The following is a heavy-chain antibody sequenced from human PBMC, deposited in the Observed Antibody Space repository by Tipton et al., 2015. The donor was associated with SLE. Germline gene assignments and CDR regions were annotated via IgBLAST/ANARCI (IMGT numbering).Heavy chain of an antibody. J-gene: IGHJ4*02. CDR3: ARLVAPGCLDY. Sequence: SLRLSFTASGFTFDNYVMHWVRQAPGKGLEWVSGIDWNSNNIYYADSVKGRFTISRDNAKNSLYLQMNSLRAEDTAVYYCARLVAPGCLDYWRQGTLVAVSS. D-gene: IGHD2-8*02. V-gene: IGHV3-9*01. CDR1: GFTFDNYV. CDR2: IDWNSNNI.